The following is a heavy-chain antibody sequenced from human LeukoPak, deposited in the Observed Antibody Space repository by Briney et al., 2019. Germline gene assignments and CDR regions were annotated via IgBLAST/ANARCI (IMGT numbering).Heavy chain of an antibody. CDR1: GYTFTGYY. V-gene: IGHV1-2*04. CDR2: INPNSGGT. J-gene: IGHJ3*02. CDR3: ARSRGDYYDSSAPDDAFDI. D-gene: IGHD3-22*01. Sequence: ASVKVSCKASGYTFTGYYMDWVRQAPGQGLEWMGRINPNSGGTNYAQKFQGWVTMTRDTSISTAYMELSRLRSDDTAVYYCARSRGDYYDSSAPDDAFDIWGQGTMVTVSS.